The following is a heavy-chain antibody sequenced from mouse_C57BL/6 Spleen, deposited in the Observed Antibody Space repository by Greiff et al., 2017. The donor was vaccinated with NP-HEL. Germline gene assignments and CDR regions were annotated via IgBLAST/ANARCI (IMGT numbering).Heavy chain of an antibody. J-gene: IGHJ2*01. V-gene: IGHV1-64*01. Sequence: QVQLQQPGAELVKPGASVKLSCKASGYTFTSYWMHWVKQRPGQGLEWIGMIHPNSGSTNYNEKFKSKATLTVDKSSSTAYMQLSSLTSEDSAVYYCASPDYYGSSSFDYWGQGTTLTVSS. D-gene: IGHD1-1*01. CDR3: ASPDYYGSSSFDY. CDR1: GYTFTSYW. CDR2: IHPNSGST.